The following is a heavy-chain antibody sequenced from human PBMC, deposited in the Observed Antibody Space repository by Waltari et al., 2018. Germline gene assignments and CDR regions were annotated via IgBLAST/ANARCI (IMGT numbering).Heavy chain of an antibody. J-gene: IGHJ6*02. Sequence: QVQLQESGPGLVKPSETLSLTCTVSGGSISSYYWSWIRQPPGKGLEWIGYIYYSGRINYNPSLKSRVTISVDTSKNQFSLKLSSVTAADTAVYYCARGHRCDYGMDVWGQGTTVTVSS. CDR3: ARGHRCDYGMDV. CDR2: IYYSGRI. D-gene: IGHD2-15*01. CDR1: GGSISSYY. V-gene: IGHV4-59*01.